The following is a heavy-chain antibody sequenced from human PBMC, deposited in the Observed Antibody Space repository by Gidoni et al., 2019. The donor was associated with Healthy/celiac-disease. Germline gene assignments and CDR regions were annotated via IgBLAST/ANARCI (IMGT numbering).Heavy chain of an antibody. J-gene: IGHJ4*02. Sequence: EVQLVESGGGLVKPGGSLRLSCSASGFTFSSYSMNWVRQAPGKGLEWVSSRSSSSSYIYYADSVNGRCTISRDNAKNSLYLQMNSLRAEDTAVYYCATTISSSTLDYWGQGTLVTVSS. CDR2: RSSSSSYI. D-gene: IGHD6-6*01. CDR3: ATTISSSTLDY. V-gene: IGHV3-21*01. CDR1: GFTFSSYS.